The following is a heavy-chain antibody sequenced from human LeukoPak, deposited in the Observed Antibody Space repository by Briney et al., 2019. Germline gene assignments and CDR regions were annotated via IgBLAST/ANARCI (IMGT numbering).Heavy chain of an antibody. D-gene: IGHD1-1*01. CDR1: GFTFKNFA. J-gene: IGHJ5*02. CDR3: AKGEKYIQLYKWLDP. V-gene: IGHV3-23*01. Sequence: GGSLRLSCAASGFTFKNFAMIWVRQAPGKGLEWVSQISGIGGSTFYADSVKGRFTISRDNSESTVFLEMNSLGIEDTAVYYCAKGEKYIQLYKWLDPWGQGTLVTVSS. CDR2: ISGIGGST.